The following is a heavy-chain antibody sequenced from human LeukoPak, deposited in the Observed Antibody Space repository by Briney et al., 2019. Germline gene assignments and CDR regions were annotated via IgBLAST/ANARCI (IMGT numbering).Heavy chain of an antibody. V-gene: IGHV1-2*02. D-gene: IGHD6-19*01. CDR3: ARSGYSSGFHFDY. Sequence: GASVKVSCKASGYTFTGYYMHWVRQGPGQGLEWMGWINPNSGGTNYAQKFQGRVTMTRDTSISTAYMELSRLRSDDTAVYYCARSGYSSGFHFDYWGQGTLVTVSS. CDR2: INPNSGGT. J-gene: IGHJ4*02. CDR1: GYTFTGYY.